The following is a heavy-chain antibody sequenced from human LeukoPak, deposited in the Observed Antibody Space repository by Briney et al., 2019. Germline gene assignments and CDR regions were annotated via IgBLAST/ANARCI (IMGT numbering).Heavy chain of an antibody. CDR1: GYSISSGSY. D-gene: IGHD6-13*01. CDR3: ARGGYSSSQYYFGY. V-gene: IGHV4-38-2*01. J-gene: IGHJ4*02. CDR2: IYHSGST. Sequence: SETLSLTCAVSGYSISSGSYWGWIRQPPGKGLEWIGSIYHSGSTYYNPSLKSRVTISGDTSKNQFSLKLSSVTAADTAVYYCARGGYSSSQYYFGYWGQGTLVTVSS.